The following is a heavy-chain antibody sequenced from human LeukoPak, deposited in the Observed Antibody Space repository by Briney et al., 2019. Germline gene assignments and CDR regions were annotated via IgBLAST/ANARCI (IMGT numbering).Heavy chain of an antibody. V-gene: IGHV4-59*01. CDR1: GGSISSYY. CDR3: ARDLGYYDILTGYSPISYFDY. D-gene: IGHD3-9*01. J-gene: IGHJ4*02. CDR2: IYYSGST. Sequence: PSETLSLTCTVSGGSISSYYWSWIRQPPGKGLEWIGYIYYSGSTNYNPSLKSRVTISVDTSKNQFSLKLSSVTAADTAVYYCARDLGYYDILTGYSPISYFDYWGQGTLVTVSS.